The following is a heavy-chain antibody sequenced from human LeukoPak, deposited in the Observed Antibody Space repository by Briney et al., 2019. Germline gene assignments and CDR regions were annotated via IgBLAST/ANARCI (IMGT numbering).Heavy chain of an antibody. CDR3: ARYFYYDSSGYYYGGDPYYFDY. D-gene: IGHD3-22*01. J-gene: IGHJ4*02. CDR1: GGSISSYY. Sequence: SETLSLTCTVSGGSISSYYWSWIRQPPGKGLEWIGYIYYSGSTNYNPSLKSRVTISVDTSKNQFSLKLSSVTAADTAVYYCARYFYYDSSGYYYGGDPYYFDYWGQGTLVTVSS. CDR2: IYYSGST. V-gene: IGHV4-59*01.